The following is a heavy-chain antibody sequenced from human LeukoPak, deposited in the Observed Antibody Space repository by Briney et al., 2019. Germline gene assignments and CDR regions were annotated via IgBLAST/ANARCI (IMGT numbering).Heavy chain of an antibody. V-gene: IGHV3-21*01. CDR2: ISSTNTYI. Sequence: PGGSLRLSCAASGFTFSSYTMNWVRQAPGKGLQWVSSISSTNTYIYHADSVKGRFTISRDNAKNSLYLQMNNLRDEDTAVYYCARGTEVYDYWGQGTLITVSS. J-gene: IGHJ4*02. CDR3: ARGTEVYDY. CDR1: GFTFSSYT.